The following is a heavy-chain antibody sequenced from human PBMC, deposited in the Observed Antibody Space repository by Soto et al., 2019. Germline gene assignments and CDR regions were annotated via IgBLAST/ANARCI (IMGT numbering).Heavy chain of an antibody. D-gene: IGHD6-19*01. CDR2: INAGNGNT. V-gene: IGHV1-3*01. Sequence: ASVKVSCKASGYTFTSYAMHWVRQAPGQRLEWMGWINAGNGNTKYSQKFQGRVTITRDTSASTAYMELSSLRSEDTAVYYCASDSSGSHGFDYWGQGTLVTVSS. CDR3: ASDSSGSHGFDY. CDR1: GYTFTSYA. J-gene: IGHJ4*02.